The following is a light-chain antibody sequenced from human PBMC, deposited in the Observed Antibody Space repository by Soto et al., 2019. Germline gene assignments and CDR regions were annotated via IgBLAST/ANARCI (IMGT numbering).Light chain of an antibody. V-gene: IGLV2-14*01. J-gene: IGLJ2*01. CDR2: VVS. CDR3: LSWTTRRALV. Sequence: QSVLTQPASVSGSPGQSITISCTGTSSDVGGYNYVSWYQQHPGKAPKLIIYVVSSRPSGVSNRFSGSKSGNTASLTISGLQAEDEADYYCLSWTTRRALVFGGGTKLTVL. CDR1: SSDVGGYNY.